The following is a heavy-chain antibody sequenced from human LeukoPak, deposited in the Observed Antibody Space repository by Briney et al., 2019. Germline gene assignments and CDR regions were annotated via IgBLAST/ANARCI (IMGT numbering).Heavy chain of an antibody. CDR3: AREYSSSWYGGDYYYMDV. V-gene: IGHV7-4-1*02. CDR1: GYTFTNHS. Sequence: ASVKVSCKASGYTFTNHSINWVRQAPGQGLEWMGWINTNTGNPTYAQGFTGRFVFSLDTSVSTAYLQISSLKAEDTAVYYCAREYSSSWYGGDYYYMDVWGKGTTVTVSS. CDR2: INTNTGNP. J-gene: IGHJ6*03. D-gene: IGHD6-13*01.